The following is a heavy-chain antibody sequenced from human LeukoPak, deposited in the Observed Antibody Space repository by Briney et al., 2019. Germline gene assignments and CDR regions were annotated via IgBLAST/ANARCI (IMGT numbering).Heavy chain of an antibody. CDR1: GFTFSSYA. CDR3: ASYRLGYYGSGSYYRPPGAFDI. CDR2: ISYDGSNK. J-gene: IGHJ3*02. Sequence: GRSLRLSCAASGFTFSSYAMHWVRQAPGKGLEWVAVISYDGSNKYYADSVKGRFTISRDNSKNTLYLQMNSLRAEDTAVYYCASYRLGYYGSGSYYRPPGAFDIWGQGTMVTVSS. V-gene: IGHV3-30-3*01. D-gene: IGHD3-10*01.